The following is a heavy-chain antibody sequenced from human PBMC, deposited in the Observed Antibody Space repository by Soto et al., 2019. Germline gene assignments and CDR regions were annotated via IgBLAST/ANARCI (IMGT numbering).Heavy chain of an antibody. D-gene: IGHD3-10*01. J-gene: IGHJ6*03. V-gene: IGHV4-34*01. CDR3: ARLGDGSGSYQYYYYIDV. Sequence: SETLSLTCAVYGGSFSGYYWSWIRQPPGKGLEWIGEINHSGSTNYNPSLKSRVTIPVDTSKNQFSLKLSSVTAADTAVYYCARLGDGSGSYQYYYYIDVWGKGTTVTGSS. CDR2: INHSGST. CDR1: GGSFSGYY.